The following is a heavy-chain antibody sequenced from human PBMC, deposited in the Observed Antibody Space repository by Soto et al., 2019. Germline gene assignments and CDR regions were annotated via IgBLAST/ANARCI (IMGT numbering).Heavy chain of an antibody. J-gene: IGHJ6*02. CDR2: IYYSGST. V-gene: IGHV4-59*01. Sequence: SETLSLTCTVSGGSISSYYWSWIRQPPGRGLEWIGYIYYSGSTNYNPSLKSRVTISVDTSKNQFSLKLSSVTAADTAVYYCARDYYGSGSTPDEDYYYGMDVWGQGTTVTVSS. CDR1: GGSISSYY. CDR3: ARDYYGSGSTPDEDYYYGMDV. D-gene: IGHD3-10*01.